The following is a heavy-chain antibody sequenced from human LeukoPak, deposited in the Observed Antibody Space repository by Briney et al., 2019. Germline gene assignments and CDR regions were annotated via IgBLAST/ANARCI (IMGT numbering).Heavy chain of an antibody. V-gene: IGHV1-2*02. D-gene: IGHD6-13*01. CDR2: INPNSGGT. CDR1: GYTFTGYY. CDR3: ARVRAAAVGFDP. Sequence: GSVKVSCKASGYTFTGYYMHWVGPAPGQGLEWMGWINPNSGGTNYAQKFQGRVTMTRDTSISTAYMELSRLRSDDTAVYYCARVRAAAVGFDPWGQGTLVTVSS. J-gene: IGHJ5*02.